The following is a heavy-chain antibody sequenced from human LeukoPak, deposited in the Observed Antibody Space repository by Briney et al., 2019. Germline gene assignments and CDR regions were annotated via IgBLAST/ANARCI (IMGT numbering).Heavy chain of an antibody. J-gene: IGHJ4*02. D-gene: IGHD1-26*01. V-gene: IGHV1-69*13. CDR2: IIPIFGTA. CDR3: ARERVGAATYFDY. CDR1: GGTFSSYA. Sequence: SVKVSXKASGGTFSSYAISWVRQAPGQGLEWMGGIIPIFGTANYARKFQGRVTITADESTSTAYMELSSLRSEDTAVYYCARERVGAATYFDYWGQGTLVTVSS.